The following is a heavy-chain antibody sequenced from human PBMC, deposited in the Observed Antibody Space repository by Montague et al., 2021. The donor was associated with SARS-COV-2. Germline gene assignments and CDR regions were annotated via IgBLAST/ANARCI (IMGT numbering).Heavy chain of an antibody. CDR1: GGSISSYY. CDR3: VRGGGHSADYDSYAMDV. D-gene: IGHD4-23*01. V-gene: IGHV4-59*01. J-gene: IGHJ6*02. Sequence: SETLSLTCTVSGGSISSYYWSWIRQSPGKGLEWIGYIYYSGRTNYNPSLKSRVTISVDTSKNQFSLKMISVIATDTAVYYCVRGGGHSADYDSYAMDVWGQGTTVTVSS. CDR2: IYYSGRT.